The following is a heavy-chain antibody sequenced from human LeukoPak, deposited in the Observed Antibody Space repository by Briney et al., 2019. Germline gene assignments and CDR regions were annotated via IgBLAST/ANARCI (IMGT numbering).Heavy chain of an antibody. CDR2: IYTSGST. CDR3: ARDRTTVTSYYYYYMDV. V-gene: IGHV4-4*07. J-gene: IGHJ6*03. CDR1: GGSISSYY. Sequence: SETLSLTCTVSGGSISSYYWSWIRQPAGKGLEWIGRIYTSGSTNYNPSLKSRVTMSVDTSKNQFSLKLSSVTAADTAVYYCARDRTTVTSYYYYYMDVWGKGTTVTISS. D-gene: IGHD4-17*01.